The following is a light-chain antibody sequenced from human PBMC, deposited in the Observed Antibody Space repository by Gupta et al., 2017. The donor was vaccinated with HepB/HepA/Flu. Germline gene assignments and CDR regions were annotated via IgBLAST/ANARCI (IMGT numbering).Light chain of an antibody. V-gene: IGKV3-20*01. Sequence: DTVLTQSTGTQSLSTGQRATLSRWARQRVITSYLAWYQKKHGQAPRLLIYGASRRDSGIPDRFSGSGGGTEFTLTISRREPEDFAVYYCHHRRISPWTFGQGTKVEIK. J-gene: IGKJ1*01. CDR3: HHRRISPWT. CDR2: GAS. CDR1: QRVITSY.